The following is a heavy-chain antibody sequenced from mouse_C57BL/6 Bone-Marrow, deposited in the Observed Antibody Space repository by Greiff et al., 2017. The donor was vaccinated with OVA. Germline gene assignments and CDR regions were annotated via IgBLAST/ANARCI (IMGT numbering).Heavy chain of an antibody. Sequence: VKQSCKASGYTFTSYWMHWVKQRPGRGLEWIGRIDPNSGGTKYNEKFKSKATLTVDKPSSTAYMQLSSLTSEDSAVYYCARYASNYRYYFDYWGQGTTLTVSS. CDR3: ARYASNYRYYFDY. CDR1: GYTFTSYW. D-gene: IGHD2-5*01. V-gene: IGHV1-72*01. J-gene: IGHJ2*01. CDR2: IDPNSGGT.